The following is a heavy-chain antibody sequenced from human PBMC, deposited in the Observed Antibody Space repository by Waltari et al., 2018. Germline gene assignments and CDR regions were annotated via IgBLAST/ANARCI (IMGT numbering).Heavy chain of an antibody. D-gene: IGHD2-21*01. Sequence: QVHLQASGPGRVTPSETLSLNCSVSGGYIRNSYWSWIRQPAGKGPEWIGRIYSSGTTDYNPSLKSRVTMSVDTPKNEFSLNLASVTAADTAVYYCARGPYCGGDCYLDSWGQGTLVTVSS. J-gene: IGHJ4*02. CDR3: ARGPYCGGDCYLDS. CDR2: IYSSGTT. V-gene: IGHV4-4*07. CDR1: GGYIRNSY.